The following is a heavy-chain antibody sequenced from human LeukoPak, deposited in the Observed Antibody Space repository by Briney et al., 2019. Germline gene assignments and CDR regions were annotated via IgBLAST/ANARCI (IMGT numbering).Heavy chain of an antibody. J-gene: IGHJ5*02. CDR1: GFTFSSYW. CDR3: ARGGGVGAPPRDNWFDP. CDR2: INSDGSST. V-gene: IGHV3-74*01. Sequence: GGSLRLSCAASGFTFSSYWMHWVRQAPGKGLVWVSRINSDGSSTSYADSVKGRFTISRDNAKNTLYLQMNSLKAEDTAVYYCARGGGVGAPPRDNWFDPWGQGTLVTVSS. D-gene: IGHD1-26*01.